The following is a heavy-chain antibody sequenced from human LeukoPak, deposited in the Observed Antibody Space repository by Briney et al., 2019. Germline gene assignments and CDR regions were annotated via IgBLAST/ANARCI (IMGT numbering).Heavy chain of an antibody. CDR1: GFTFSTYS. V-gene: IGHV3-48*04. D-gene: IGHD5-24*01. J-gene: IGHJ4*02. CDR3: ARALGWLPENY. Sequence: GGSLRLSCAASGFTFSTYSMNWVRQAPGKGLEWVSYISSSSSTINYADSVKGRFTISRDNAKNSLYLQMNSLRAEDTAVYYCARALGWLPENYWGQGTLVTVSS. CDR2: ISSSSSTI.